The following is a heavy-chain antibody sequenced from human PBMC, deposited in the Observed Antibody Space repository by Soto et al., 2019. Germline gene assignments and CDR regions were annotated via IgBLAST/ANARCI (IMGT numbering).Heavy chain of an antibody. V-gene: IGHV3-74*01. Sequence: GALLRSCAASGLTFNRYWMHWVRHAPGKGLVWVSHINTDGSNTNYADSVKGRFTISRDNAKSTLFLQMNSLRDEDTAVYYCAREFCSGGNCYTYYFDPWGQGIPVTVS. CDR2: INTDGSNT. D-gene: IGHD2-15*01. CDR1: GLTFNRYW. CDR3: AREFCSGGNCYTYYFDP. J-gene: IGHJ5*02.